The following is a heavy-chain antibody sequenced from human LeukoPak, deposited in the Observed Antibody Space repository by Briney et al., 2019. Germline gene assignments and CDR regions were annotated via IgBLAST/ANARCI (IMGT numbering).Heavy chain of an antibody. Sequence: PGGSLRLSCAASGLTFRNYWMSWIRQAPGKGLEWAAHISEDGSSKYYVDSVKGRFTISRDNAKNSLYLQMNSLRVEYTAVYYCVSWSGKYYVTIETPANSWRQGTLVTVSS. J-gene: IGHJ4*02. CDR2: ISEDGSSK. V-gene: IGHV3-7*01. D-gene: IGHD3-10*02. CDR1: GLTFRNYW. CDR3: VSWSGKYYVTIETPANS.